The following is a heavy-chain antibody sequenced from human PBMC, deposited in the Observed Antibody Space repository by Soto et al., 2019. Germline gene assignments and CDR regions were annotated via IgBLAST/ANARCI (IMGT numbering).Heavy chain of an antibody. D-gene: IGHD3-10*01. CDR3: ARVRSYGSGSYDDYFDC. V-gene: IGHV1-3*01. J-gene: IGHJ4*02. CDR1: GYTFSTYT. CDR2: INAGNGNA. Sequence: QVQLVQSGAEVKKPGASVKVSCKASGYTFSTYTISWVRQAPGQRLEWMGWINAGNGNAKYSQKFQGRVTMTSDTAASTAYMELSSLRSEDTAVYYCARVRSYGSGSYDDYFDCWGQGTLVTVSS.